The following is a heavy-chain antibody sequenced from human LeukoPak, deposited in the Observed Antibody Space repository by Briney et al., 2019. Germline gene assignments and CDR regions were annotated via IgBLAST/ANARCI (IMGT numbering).Heavy chain of an antibody. CDR2: IIPIFGTA. CDR1: GGTFSSYA. CDR3: ARDLAPITIFGVVEGAFDI. J-gene: IGHJ3*02. Sequence: SVKVSCKASGGTFSSYAISWVRQAPGQGLEWMGGIIPIFGTANYAQKFQGRVTITADESTSTAYMELSSLRSEDTAVYYCARDLAPITIFGVVEGAFDIWGQGTMVTVSS. V-gene: IGHV1-69*13. D-gene: IGHD3-3*01.